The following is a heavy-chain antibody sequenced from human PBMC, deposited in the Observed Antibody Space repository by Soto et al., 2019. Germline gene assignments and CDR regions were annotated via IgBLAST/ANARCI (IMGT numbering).Heavy chain of an antibody. CDR3: ARAGLPYGSDGGWFDP. J-gene: IGHJ5*02. D-gene: IGHD3-10*01. V-gene: IGHV4-31*03. Sequence: QVQLQESGPGLVKPSQTLSLTCTVSGGSISSGGYYWSWIRQHPGKGLEWIGYIYYSGSTYYNPLLHGRVTISVDTSKNQFPLKLSSGTAADTAVYYCARAGLPYGSDGGWFDPWGQGTLVTVSS. CDR1: GGSISSGGYY. CDR2: IYYSGST.